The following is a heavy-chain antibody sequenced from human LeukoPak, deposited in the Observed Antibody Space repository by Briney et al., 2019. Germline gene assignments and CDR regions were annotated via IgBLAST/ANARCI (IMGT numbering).Heavy chain of an antibody. CDR2: IYYSGST. D-gene: IGHD6-13*01. V-gene: IGHV4-39*07. J-gene: IGHJ4*02. Sequence: SETLSLTCTVSGGSISSSSYYWGWLRQPPGKGLEWIGSIYYSGSTYYNPSLKSRVTISVDTSKNQFSLKVSSVTAADTAVYYCARSMVLIAAAGKGFDYWGQGTLVTVSS. CDR3: ARSMVLIAAAGKGFDY. CDR1: GGSISSSSYY.